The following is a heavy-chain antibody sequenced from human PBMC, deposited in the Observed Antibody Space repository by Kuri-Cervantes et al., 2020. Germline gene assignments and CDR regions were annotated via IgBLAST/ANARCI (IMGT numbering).Heavy chain of an antibody. CDR2: IYYSGST. V-gene: IGHV4-59*01. D-gene: IGHD2-2*01. J-gene: IGHJ4*02. CDR1: GESIISYY. Sequence: SETLSLTCTVSGESIISYYWSWIRQPPGKGLEWIGYIYYSGSTNYNPSLKSRVTISVDTSKNQFSLELSSVTAADTAVYYCARDRLPALWGQGTLVTVSS. CDR3: ARDRLPAL.